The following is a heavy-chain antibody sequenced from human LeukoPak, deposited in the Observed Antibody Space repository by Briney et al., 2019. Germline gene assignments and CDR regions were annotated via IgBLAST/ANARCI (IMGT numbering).Heavy chain of an antibody. CDR1: GYTFTSYA. V-gene: IGHV7-4-1*02. D-gene: IGHD3-22*01. J-gene: IGHJ3*02. CDR2: INTNTGNP. CDR3: AREHDSSGYYYAQRAFDI. Sequence: ASVTVSCKASGYTFTSYAMNWVRQAPGQGLEWMGWINTNTGNPTYAQGFTGRFVFSLDTSVSTAYLQISSLKAEDTAVYYCAREHDSSGYYYAQRAFDIWGQGTMVTVSS.